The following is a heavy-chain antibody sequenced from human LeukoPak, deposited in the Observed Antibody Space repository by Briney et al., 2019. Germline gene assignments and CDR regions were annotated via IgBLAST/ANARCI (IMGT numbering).Heavy chain of an antibody. J-gene: IGHJ4*02. Sequence: ASVKVSCKASGYTFTGYYMHWVRQAPGQGLEWMGWINPNSGGTNYAQKFQGRVTMTRNTSISTAYMELSSLRSEDTAVYYCAREWTVAENYWGQGTLVTVSS. CDR3: AREWTVAENY. V-gene: IGHV1-2*02. D-gene: IGHD6-19*01. CDR2: INPNSGGT. CDR1: GYTFTGYY.